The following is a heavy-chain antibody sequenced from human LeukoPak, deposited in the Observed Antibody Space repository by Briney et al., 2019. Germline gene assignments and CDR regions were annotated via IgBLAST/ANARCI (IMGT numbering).Heavy chain of an antibody. CDR3: AREYSSSSFDY. Sequence: SETLSLTCAVYGGSFSGYYWSWIRQPPGKGLEWIGEINHSGSTNYNPSLKSRVTISVDTSKNQFSLKLSSVTAADTAVYYCAREYSSSSFDYWGQGTLVTVSS. CDR2: INHSGST. V-gene: IGHV4-34*01. D-gene: IGHD6-6*01. CDR1: GGSFSGYY. J-gene: IGHJ4*02.